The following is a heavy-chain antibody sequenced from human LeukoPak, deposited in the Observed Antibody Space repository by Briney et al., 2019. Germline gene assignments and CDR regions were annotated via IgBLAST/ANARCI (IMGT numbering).Heavy chain of an antibody. Sequence: PSETLSLTCAVYGGSFSGYFWSWIRQPAGKGLEWIGRIYTSGSTDYTPSLKSRVIMSVDTSKNQFSLRLSSVTAADTAVYYCARASYSSSTRYFDYWGQGTLVTVSS. CDR2: IYTSGST. V-gene: IGHV4-59*10. J-gene: IGHJ4*02. CDR1: GGSFSGYF. CDR3: ARASYSSSTRYFDY. D-gene: IGHD6-13*01.